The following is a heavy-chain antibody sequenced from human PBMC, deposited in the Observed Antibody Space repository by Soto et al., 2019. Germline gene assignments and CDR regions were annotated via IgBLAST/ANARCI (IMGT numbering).Heavy chain of an antibody. J-gene: IGHJ4*02. CDR3: AKAPFSGGSPFDY. D-gene: IGHD6-13*01. CDR1: GFTFSSYA. CDR2: ISGSGGST. V-gene: IGHV3-23*01. Sequence: EVQLLESGGGLVQPGGSLRLSCAASGFTFSSYAMSWVRQASGKGLEWVSAISGSGGSTYYADSVKGRFTISRDNSKNTLYLQMNSLRAEDTAVYYCAKAPFSGGSPFDYWGQGTLVTVSS.